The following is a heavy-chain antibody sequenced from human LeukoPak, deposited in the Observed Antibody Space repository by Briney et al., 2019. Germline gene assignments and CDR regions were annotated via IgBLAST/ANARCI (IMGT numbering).Heavy chain of an antibody. CDR1: GYTFTGYY. CDR3: ARNRWELLAAAFDI. J-gene: IGHJ3*02. D-gene: IGHD1-26*01. CDR2: INPNSGGT. V-gene: IGHV1-2*02. Sequence: ASVKVSCKASGYTFTGYYMHWVRQAPGQGLEWMGWINPNSGGTNYAQKFQGKVTMTRDTSISTAYMELSRLRSDDTAVCYCARNRWELLAAAFDIWGQGTMVTVSS.